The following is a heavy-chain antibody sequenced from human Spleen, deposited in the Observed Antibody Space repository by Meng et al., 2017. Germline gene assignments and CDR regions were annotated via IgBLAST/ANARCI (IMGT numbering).Heavy chain of an antibody. Sequence: QGQLQESGPGLVKPSGTLSLTCAVSGASISSGNWWSWVRQPPGKGLEWIGEIYHSGSTNYNPSLKSRITISVDKPKNQFSLTLSSVTAADTAVYYCTKNDFYCLGYWGQGTLVTVSS. V-gene: IGHV4-4*02. CDR1: GASISSGNW. CDR3: TKNDFYCLGY. J-gene: IGHJ4*02. CDR2: IYHSGST. D-gene: IGHD2-21*01.